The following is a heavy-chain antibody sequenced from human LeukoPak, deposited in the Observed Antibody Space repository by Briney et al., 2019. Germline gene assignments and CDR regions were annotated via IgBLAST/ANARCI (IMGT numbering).Heavy chain of an antibody. CDR2: INHSGST. V-gene: IGHV4-34*01. D-gene: IGHD1-26*01. CDR1: GGSFSGYY. Sequence: SETLSLTCAVYGGSFSGYYWSWIRQPPGKGLEWIGEINHSGSTNYNPSLKSRVTISVDTSKNQFSLELSSVTAADTAVYYCARAAVEELFDYWGQGTLVTVSS. CDR3: ARAAVEELFDY. J-gene: IGHJ4*02.